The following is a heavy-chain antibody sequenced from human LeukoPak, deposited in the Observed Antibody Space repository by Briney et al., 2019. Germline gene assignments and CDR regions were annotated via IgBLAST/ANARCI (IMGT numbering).Heavy chain of an antibody. CDR3: ARDLREFARRFDY. J-gene: IGHJ4*02. D-gene: IGHD3-10*01. V-gene: IGHV4-39*07. Sequence: SETLSLTCTVSGGSISSSSYYWGWIRQPPGKGLDWIGSISYSGSTYYNPSLKSRVTISVDTSKNLFSLKLSSVTAADTAVYYCARDLREFARRFDYWGQGTLVTVSS. CDR1: GGSISSSSYY. CDR2: ISYSGST.